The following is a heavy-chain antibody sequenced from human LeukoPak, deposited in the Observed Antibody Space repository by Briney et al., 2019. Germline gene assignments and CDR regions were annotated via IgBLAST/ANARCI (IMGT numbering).Heavy chain of an antibody. CDR1: GGSISSYY. Sequence: SETLSLTCTVSGGSISSYYWSWIRQPPGKGLXXXXXIYYSGSTNYNPSLKSRVTISVDTSKNQFSLKLSSVTAADTAVYYCASRSSGSVPYYFDYWGQGTLVTVSS. V-gene: IGHV4-59*01. CDR3: ASRSSGSVPYYFDY. D-gene: IGHD6-19*01. CDR2: IYYSGST. J-gene: IGHJ4*02.